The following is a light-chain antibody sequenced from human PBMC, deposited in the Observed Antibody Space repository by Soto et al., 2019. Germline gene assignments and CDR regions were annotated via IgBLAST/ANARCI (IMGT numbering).Light chain of an antibody. CDR2: DAS. CDR3: QQRSNWPPLFT. V-gene: IGKV3-11*01. Sequence: EIVLTQSPATLSLSPGERATLSCRASQSVSSYLAWYQQKPGQAPRLLIYDASNRATGIPARFSGSGSGTDFTLTISSLEPEDFAVYYCQQRSNWPPLFTFGPGTTMDIK. CDR1: QSVSSY. J-gene: IGKJ3*01.